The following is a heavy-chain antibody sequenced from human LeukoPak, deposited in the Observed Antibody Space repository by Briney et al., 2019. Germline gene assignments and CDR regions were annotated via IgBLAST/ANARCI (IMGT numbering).Heavy chain of an antibody. J-gene: IGHJ5*02. D-gene: IGHD2-2*01. Sequence: SVKVSCKASGGTFSSYAISWVRQAPGQGLEWMGGIIPMFGTAIYAQKFQGRVTITADESTNTAYMELSSLRSEDTAVYYCARDVRHKYCSSASCYRGWFDPWGQRTLVTVSS. CDR1: GGTFSSYA. V-gene: IGHV1-69*13. CDR2: IIPMFGTA. CDR3: ARDVRHKYCSSASCYRGWFDP.